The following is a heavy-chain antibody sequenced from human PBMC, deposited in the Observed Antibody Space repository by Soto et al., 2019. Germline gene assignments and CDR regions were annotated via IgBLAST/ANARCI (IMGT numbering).Heavy chain of an antibody. CDR2: IIPIFGTA. V-gene: IGHV1-69*13. D-gene: IGHD6-6*01. CDR1: GGTFSSYA. Sequence: SVKVSCKASGGTFSSYAISWVRQAPGQGLEWMGGIIPIFGTANYAQKFQGRVTITADESTSTAYMELSSLRSEDTAVYYCATRIAARGFDYWGQGTLFTVSS. CDR3: ATRIAARGFDY. J-gene: IGHJ4*02.